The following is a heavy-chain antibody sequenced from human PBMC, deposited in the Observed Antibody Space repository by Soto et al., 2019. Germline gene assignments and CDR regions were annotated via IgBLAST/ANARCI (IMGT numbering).Heavy chain of an antibody. CDR3: ARQPLWSLVPNAFDI. CDR1: GGSISSYY. Sequence: QVQLQESGPGLVKPSETLSLTCTVSGGSISSYYWSWIRQPPGKGLEWIGYIYYSGSTNYNPSLKSRVTISVDTSKNQFSLKLSSVTAADTAVYYCARQPLWSLVPNAFDIWGQGTMVTVSS. J-gene: IGHJ3*02. V-gene: IGHV4-59*08. CDR2: IYYSGST. D-gene: IGHD2-21*01.